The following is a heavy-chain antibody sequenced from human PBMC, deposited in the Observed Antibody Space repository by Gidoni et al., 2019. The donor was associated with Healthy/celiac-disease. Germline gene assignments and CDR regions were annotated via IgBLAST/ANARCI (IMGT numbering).Heavy chain of an antibody. J-gene: IGHJ4*02. V-gene: IGHV3-23*01. Sequence: EVQLLESGGGLVQPGGSLRLSCAASGFPFSSYAMSWVRQAPGKGLGWVSAISGSGCSTYYADTVKGRFTISRDNSKNTLYLQMNSLRAEDTAVYDCAKDWHRIAVAGAFDYWGQGTLVTVSS. CDR2: ISGSGCST. CDR1: GFPFSSYA. D-gene: IGHD6-19*01. CDR3: AKDWHRIAVAGAFDY.